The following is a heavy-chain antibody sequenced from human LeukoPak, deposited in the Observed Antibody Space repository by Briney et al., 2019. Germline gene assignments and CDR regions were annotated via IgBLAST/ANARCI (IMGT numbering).Heavy chain of an antibody. D-gene: IGHD2-15*01. CDR1: GFTFSNYG. V-gene: IGHV3-30*03. Sequence: GGSLRLSYAASGFTFSNYGIHCVRQAPGKGLEWVAGISEDGIKKYYADSVKGRFTISRDNAKNSLYLQMNSLRAEDTAVYYCASLYCSGGSCYSRYYYYGMDVWGQGTTVTVSS. J-gene: IGHJ6*02. CDR3: ASLYCSGGSCYSRYYYYGMDV. CDR2: ISEDGIKK.